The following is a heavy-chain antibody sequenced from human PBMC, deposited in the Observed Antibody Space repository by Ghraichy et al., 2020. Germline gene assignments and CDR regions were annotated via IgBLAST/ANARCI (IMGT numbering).Heavy chain of an antibody. J-gene: IGHJ4*02. V-gene: IGHV4-4*07. CDR2: FYTGGST. Sequence: SETLSLTCTVSGDSISSYCWSWIRQPAGRGLEWIGRFYTGGSTKYNPSLRSRVTMSVDTSKNQVSLKMRSVTAADTAVYYCARSPIFDSGFSSFDSWGQGTLVTVSS. D-gene: IGHD4/OR15-4a*01. CDR1: GDSISSYC. CDR3: ARSPIFDSGFSSFDS.